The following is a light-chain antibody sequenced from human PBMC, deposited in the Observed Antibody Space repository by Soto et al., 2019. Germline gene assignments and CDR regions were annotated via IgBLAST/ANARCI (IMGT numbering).Light chain of an antibody. J-gene: IGKJ2*01. CDR1: QSVSNSY. V-gene: IGKV3-20*01. CDR2: RAS. Sequence: EVVLTQSPHTLSLTPGERATLSCRASQSVSNSYLAWYQQKPGQAPRLLISRASNRATGIPDRFSGSGSETDFTLTISRLEPEDFAVYYCQQYRSLYTFGQGTKLEI. CDR3: QQYRSLYT.